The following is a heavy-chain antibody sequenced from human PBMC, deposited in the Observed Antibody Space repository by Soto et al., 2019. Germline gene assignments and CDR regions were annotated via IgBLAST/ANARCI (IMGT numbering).Heavy chain of an antibody. CDR1: GFTFSDHY. CDR2: ARNKDNDYTL. Sequence: GGSLRLSCAASGFTFSDHYMDWVRRAPGRGLEWVGRARNKDNDYTLEYAASVQGRFTISRDDSDNALYLQMNSLQTEDTAVYYCARENYPGWGGGIYYMDVWGKGPTVTVP. D-gene: IGHD3-10*01. J-gene: IGHJ6*03. V-gene: IGHV3-72*01. CDR3: ARENYPGWGGGIYYMDV.